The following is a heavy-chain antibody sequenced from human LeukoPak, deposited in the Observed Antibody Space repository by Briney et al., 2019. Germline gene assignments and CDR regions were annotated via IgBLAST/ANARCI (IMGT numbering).Heavy chain of an antibody. Sequence: GGSLRLSCAASGFTFSSYAMSWVRQAPGKGLEWVSAISGSAGSTFYADSVKGRFTISRDNSKNTLYLQMNSLRAGDTAVYYCAKGYCASATCYARFESWGQGTLVTVSS. J-gene: IGHJ4*02. CDR3: AKGYCASATCYARFES. CDR1: GFTFSSYA. CDR2: ISGSAGST. V-gene: IGHV3-23*01. D-gene: IGHD2-2*01.